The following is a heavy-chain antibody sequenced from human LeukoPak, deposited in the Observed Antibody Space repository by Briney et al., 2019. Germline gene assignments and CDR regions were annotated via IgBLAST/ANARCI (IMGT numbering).Heavy chain of an antibody. CDR1: GFTFSSYA. V-gene: IGHV3-30-3*01. J-gene: IGHJ6*02. D-gene: IGHD6-19*01. CDR3: ARDRAGSGWYFYYYYYGMDV. Sequence: QPGGSLRLSCAASGFTFSSYAMSWVRQAPGKGLEWVAVISYDGSNKYYADSVKGRFTISRDNSKNTLYLQMNSLRAEDTAVYYCARDRAGSGWYFYYYYYGMDVWGQGTTVTVSS. CDR2: ISYDGSNK.